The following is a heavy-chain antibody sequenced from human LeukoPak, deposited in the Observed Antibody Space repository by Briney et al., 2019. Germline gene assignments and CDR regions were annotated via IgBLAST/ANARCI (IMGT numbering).Heavy chain of an antibody. Sequence: PGGSLRLSCAASGINVSSNYMTWLRQAPGKGLEWVSLIYGGDAAYYAESVRGRFMISRDNFKNTLFLQMNSLRVEDTAVYYCVTSTGQQFIPYDYWGQGTHVAVSS. CDR3: VTSTGQQFIPYDY. CDR2: IYGGDAA. J-gene: IGHJ4*02. V-gene: IGHV3-66*02. CDR1: GINVSSNY. D-gene: IGHD6-13*01.